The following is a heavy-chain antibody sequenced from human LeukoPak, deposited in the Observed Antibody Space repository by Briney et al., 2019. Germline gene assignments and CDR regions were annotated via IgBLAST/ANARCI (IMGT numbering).Heavy chain of an antibody. CDR2: ITSSGTTT. V-gene: IGHV3-11*01. CDR1: GFPFSDYS. CDR3: AGGQVGPNDAFGF. D-gene: IGHD1-26*01. J-gene: IGHJ3*01. Sequence: GGSLRLSCAASGFPFSDYSMSWVRQAPGKGLEWVSYITSSGTTTCYADSVKGRFTISRDNARNSLYLRMNSLRVEDTAVYFCAGGQVGPNDAFGFWGQGTMVTVSS.